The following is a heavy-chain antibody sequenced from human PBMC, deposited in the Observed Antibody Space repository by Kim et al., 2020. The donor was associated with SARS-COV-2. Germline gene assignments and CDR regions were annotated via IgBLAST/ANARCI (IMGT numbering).Heavy chain of an antibody. CDR3: ASSSTYYYDSSGQMAGAFDI. J-gene: IGHJ3*02. V-gene: IGHV3-74*01. Sequence: GGSLRLSCAASGFTFSSYWMHWVRQAPGKGLVWVSRINSDGSSTSYADSVKGRFTISRDNAKNTLYLQMNSLRAEDTAVYYCASSSTYYYDSSGQMAGAFDIWGQGTMVTVSS. CDR2: INSDGSST. CDR1: GFTFSSYW. D-gene: IGHD3-22*01.